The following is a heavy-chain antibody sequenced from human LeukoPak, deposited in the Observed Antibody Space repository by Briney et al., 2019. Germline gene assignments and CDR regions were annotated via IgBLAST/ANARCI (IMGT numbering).Heavy chain of an antibody. CDR2: IIPIFGTA. D-gene: IGHD2-15*01. Sequence: ASVTVSFTASGCTFTSYAISWVRQAPGQGLEWMGGIIPIFGTANYSQKFQGRVTITADESTSTAYMELSSLRSEDTAVYYCARERRRLAALDYWGEGTLVTVSS. CDR3: ARERRRLAALDY. V-gene: IGHV1-69*13. CDR1: GCTFTSYA. J-gene: IGHJ4*02.